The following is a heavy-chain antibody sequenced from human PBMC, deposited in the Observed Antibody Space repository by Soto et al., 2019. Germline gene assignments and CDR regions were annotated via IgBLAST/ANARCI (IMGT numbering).Heavy chain of an antibody. D-gene: IGHD6-13*01. CDR1: GYTFTSYY. CDR2: INPSGGST. J-gene: IGHJ5*02. Sequence: ASVKVSCKASGYTFTSYYMHWVRQAPGQGLEWMGIINPSGGSTSYAQKFQGRVTMTRDTSTSTVYMELSSLRSVDTAVYYCARDGPILAAAGNMIVRFDPWGQGTLVTVSS. CDR3: ARDGPILAAAGNMIVRFDP. V-gene: IGHV1-46*01.